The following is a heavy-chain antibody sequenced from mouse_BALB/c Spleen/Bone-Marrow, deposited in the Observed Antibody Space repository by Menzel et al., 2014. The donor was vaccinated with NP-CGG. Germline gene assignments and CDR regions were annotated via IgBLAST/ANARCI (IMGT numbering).Heavy chain of an antibody. V-gene: IGHV5-17*02. D-gene: IGHD2-3*01. CDR2: ISSGTSTI. CDR3: ARDDGYYIRNAMDY. CDR1: GLTFSSFG. Sequence: EVNVVESGGGLVQPGGSRKLSCAASGLTFSSFGMHWVRQAPERGLEWVAYISSGTSTIYYADTVKGRFTISRDNPKNTLFLQMTSLRSEDTAIYYCARDDGYYIRNAMDYWGQGTSVTVSS. J-gene: IGHJ4*01.